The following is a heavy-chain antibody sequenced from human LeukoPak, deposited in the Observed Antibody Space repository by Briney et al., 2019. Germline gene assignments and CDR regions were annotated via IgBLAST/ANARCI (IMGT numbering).Heavy chain of an antibody. J-gene: IGHJ4*02. V-gene: IGHV1-24*01. CDR3: ATGPPESPDRPSRRLDY. CDR1: GYTLTELS. CDR2: FDPEDGET. Sequence: GASVKVSCKVSGYTLTELSMHWVRQAPGKGLEWMGGFDPEDGETIYAQKFQGRVTMTEDTSTDTAYMELSSLRSEDTAVYYCATGPPESPDRPSRRLDYWGQGTLVTVSS.